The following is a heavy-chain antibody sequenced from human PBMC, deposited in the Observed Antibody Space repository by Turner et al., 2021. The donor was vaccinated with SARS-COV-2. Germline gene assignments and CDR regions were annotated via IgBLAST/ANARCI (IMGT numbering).Heavy chain of an antibody. J-gene: IGHJ4*02. D-gene: IGHD3-22*01. CDR1: GFNFSRYG. V-gene: IGHV3-30*03. CDR2: ITYDGSNK. Sequence: QVQLVESGGGVVQPGRSLLLSCAASGFNFSRYGMHWVRQAPGKGLGWVAVITYDGSNKYYADSVKGRFTISRDNSKTTLDLQMNSLRAEDAAIYYCAVTMIAIFHYWGQGTLVTVSS. CDR3: AVTMIAIFHY.